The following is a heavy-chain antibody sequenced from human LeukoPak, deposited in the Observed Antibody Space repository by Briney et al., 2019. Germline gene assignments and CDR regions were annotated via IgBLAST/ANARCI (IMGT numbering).Heavy chain of an antibody. CDR2: IRYDGRNK. V-gene: IGHV3-30*02. CDR3: AKALYSSGPDAFDI. CDR1: GFTLSSYG. J-gene: IGHJ3*02. D-gene: IGHD6-25*01. Sequence: GGPLRLSCAASGFTLSSYGMHWVRQAPGKGLEWVAMIRYDGRNKYYEESVKGRFTISRDNSKNTLYLQMNSLRAEDTAVYYCAKALYSSGPDAFDIWGQGTMVTVSS.